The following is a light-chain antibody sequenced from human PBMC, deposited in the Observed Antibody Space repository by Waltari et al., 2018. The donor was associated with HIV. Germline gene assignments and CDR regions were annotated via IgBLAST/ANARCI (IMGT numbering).Light chain of an antibody. J-gene: IGKJ4*01. Sequence: EIQMTQSPSSLSAPVGDSVTITCRASHSISSSLNWYQQNPGKAPKLLIYAASTLQSGVPSRFSGSGSGTDFTLTISSLQPEDFATYYCQQSFSTPLTFGGGTKVEIK. CDR1: HSISSS. V-gene: IGKV1-39*01. CDR3: QQSFSTPLT. CDR2: AAS.